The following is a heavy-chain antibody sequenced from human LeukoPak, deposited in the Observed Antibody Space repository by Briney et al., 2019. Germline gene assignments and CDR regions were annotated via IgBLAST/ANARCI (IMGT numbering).Heavy chain of an antibody. CDR3: ARAVAVSSYYFDC. V-gene: IGHV3-21*05. Sequence: GGSLRLSCAASGFTFSSYDMHWVRQAPGKGLEWISYISSSSSYTNYVDSVKGRFTISRDNAKNSLYLQMNSLRAEDTAVYYCARAVAVSSYYFDCWGQGTLVTVSS. CDR1: GFTFSSYD. J-gene: IGHJ4*02. CDR2: ISSSSSYT. D-gene: IGHD6-19*01.